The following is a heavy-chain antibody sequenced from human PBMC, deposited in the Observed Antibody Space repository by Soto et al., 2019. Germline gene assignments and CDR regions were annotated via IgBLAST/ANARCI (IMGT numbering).Heavy chain of an antibody. V-gene: IGHV1-18*01. D-gene: IGHD2-8*01. J-gene: IGHJ4*02. CDR3: ARGDGYCTNGVCYPRPFDY. CDR1: GYTFTSYG. CDR2: ISAYNGNT. Sequence: QVQLVQSGAEVKKPGASVKVSCKASGYTFTSYGISWVRQAPGQGLEWMGWISAYNGNTNYAQKLQGRVTMTTDTSPSTAYMELRSLRSDDTAVYYCARGDGYCTNGVCYPRPFDYWGQGTLVTVSS.